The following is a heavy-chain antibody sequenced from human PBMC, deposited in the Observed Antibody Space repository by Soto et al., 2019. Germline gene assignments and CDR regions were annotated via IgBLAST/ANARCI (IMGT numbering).Heavy chain of an antibody. CDR2: ISPSTSHI. CDR3: SGCSGGACHQNYGMDV. Sequence: EVHLVESGGGLVKPGGSLRLSCAVSGFTFSSCTMNWFRQAPGKGLEWVSSISPSTSHIYYADSVKGRFTISRDNAKNSLFLKMHSLRAADTAVYYCSGCSGGACHQNYGMDVWGQGTTVTVSS. V-gene: IGHV3-21*01. D-gene: IGHD2-15*01. CDR1: GFTFSSCT. J-gene: IGHJ6*02.